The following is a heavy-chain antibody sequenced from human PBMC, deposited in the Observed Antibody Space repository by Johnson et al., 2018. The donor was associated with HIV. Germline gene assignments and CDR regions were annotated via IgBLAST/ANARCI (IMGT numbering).Heavy chain of an antibody. V-gene: IGHV3-30-3*02. D-gene: IGHD6-6*01. CDR3: AKKGGRYSSSHDAFDI. CDR1: GFTFSSYA. Sequence: QVQLVEYGGGVVQPGRSLRLSCAASGFTFSSYAMHWVRQAPGKGLEWVAVISYDGSNKYYADSVKGRFTISRDNSKNTLYLQMNSLRAEDTAVYYCAKKGGRYSSSHDAFDIWGQGTMVTVSS. J-gene: IGHJ3*02. CDR2: ISYDGSNK.